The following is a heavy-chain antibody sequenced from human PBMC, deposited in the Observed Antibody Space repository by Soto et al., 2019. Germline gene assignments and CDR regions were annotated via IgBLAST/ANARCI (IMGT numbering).Heavy chain of an antibody. CDR3: AREGTFTIFGVAPTVGPYYYYGMDV. CDR2: IIPIFGTA. Sequence: QVQLVQSGAEVKKPGSSVKVSCKASGGTFSSYAISWVRQAPGQGLEWMGGIIPIFGTANYAQKFQGRVTITADESTSTAYMELSSLSSEDTAVYYCAREGTFTIFGVAPTVGPYYYYGMDVWGQGTTVTVSS. D-gene: IGHD3-3*01. J-gene: IGHJ6*02. V-gene: IGHV1-69*12. CDR1: GGTFSSYA.